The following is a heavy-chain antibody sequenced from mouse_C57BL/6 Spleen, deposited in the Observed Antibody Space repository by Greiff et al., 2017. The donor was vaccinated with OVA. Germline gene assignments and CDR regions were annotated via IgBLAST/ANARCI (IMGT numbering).Heavy chain of an antibody. CDR2: INPYNCDT. CDR3: ARRGILPTVVGYAMDY. V-gene: IGHV1-20*01. CDR1: GYSFTGYF. J-gene: IGHJ4*01. Sequence: VQLQQSGPELVKPGDSVKISCKASGYSFTGYFMTWVMQSHGKSLEWIGRINPYNCDTFYNQKFKGKATLTVDKSSSTAHMELRSLTSEDSAVYYCARRGILPTVVGYAMDYWGQVTSVTVSS. D-gene: IGHD1-1*01.